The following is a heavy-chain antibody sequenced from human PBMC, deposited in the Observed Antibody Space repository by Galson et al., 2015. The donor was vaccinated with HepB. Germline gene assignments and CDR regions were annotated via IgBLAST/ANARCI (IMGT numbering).Heavy chain of an antibody. V-gene: IGHV4-39*07. J-gene: IGHJ4*02. CDR3: ARDKMAYYGGNLRYFDY. Sequence: ETLSLTCTVSGGSISSSSYYWGWIRQPPGKGLEWIGSIYYSGSTYYNPSLKSRVTISVDTSKNQFSLKLSSVTAADTAVYYCARDKMAYYGGNLRYFDYWGQGTLVTVSS. CDR1: GGSISSSSYY. D-gene: IGHD4-23*01. CDR2: IYYSGST.